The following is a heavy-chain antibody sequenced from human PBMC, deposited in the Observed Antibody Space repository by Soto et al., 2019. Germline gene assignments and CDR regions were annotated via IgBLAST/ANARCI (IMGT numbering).Heavy chain of an antibody. V-gene: IGHV1-2*02. CDR1: GYTFTGYY. CDR2: INPNSGGT. Sequence: QVQLVQSGAEVKKPGASVKVSCKASGYTFTGYYMHWVRQAPGQGLEWMGWINPNSGGTNYAQKCQGRVTLTRDTSISTAYMEMGRLRSDDTAVYYCARDFRAYQLLYQFDYWGQGTLVTVSS. CDR3: ARDFRAYQLLYQFDY. J-gene: IGHJ4*02. D-gene: IGHD2-2*02.